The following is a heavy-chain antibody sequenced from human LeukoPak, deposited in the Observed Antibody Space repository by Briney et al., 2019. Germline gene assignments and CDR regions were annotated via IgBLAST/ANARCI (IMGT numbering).Heavy chain of an antibody. J-gene: IGHJ3*02. CDR1: GGSISSSSYY. Sequence: PSETLSLTCTVSGGSISSSSYYWGWIPQPPGKGLEWMGSIYYSGSTYYNPSLKSRVTISVDTSKNQFSLKLSSVTAADTAVYYCARSLMTLSDAFDIWGQGTMVTVSS. V-gene: IGHV4-39*01. CDR2: IYYSGST. D-gene: IGHD2/OR15-2a*01. CDR3: ARSLMTLSDAFDI.